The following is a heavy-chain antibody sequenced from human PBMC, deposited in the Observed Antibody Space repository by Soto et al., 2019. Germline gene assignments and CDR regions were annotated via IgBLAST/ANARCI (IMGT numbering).Heavy chain of an antibody. Sequence: PSETLSLTCAVSGASFSGFYWSWIRQSPGTGLAWIGEIDHSGITNHNTALKSRATMSLDTSKNQFSLKIRSVTAADTAVYYCARGVSVTLAVQGGAPDKNYFDSWSQGTLVTVSS. CDR3: ARGVSVTLAVQGGAPDKNYFDS. CDR1: GASFSGFY. CDR2: IDHSGIT. V-gene: IGHV4-34*04. D-gene: IGHD1-26*01. J-gene: IGHJ4*02.